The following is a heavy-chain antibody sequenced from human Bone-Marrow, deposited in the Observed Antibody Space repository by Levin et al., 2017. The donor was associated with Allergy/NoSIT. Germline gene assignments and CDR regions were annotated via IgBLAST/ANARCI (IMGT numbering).Heavy chain of an antibody. CDR1: GGSISSGIYF. V-gene: IGHV4-31*03. J-gene: IGHJ3*01. Sequence: SETLSLTCTVSGGSISSGIYFWSWVRQLPGKGLEWIGYVSYSGITFYNQSLKSRVTISGDTSKNLFSLTLNSVTAADTDIYYCARGITVFGVVLAVNDAFDVWGQGTMVTVSS. CDR2: VSYSGIT. D-gene: IGHD3-3*01. CDR3: ARGITVFGVVLAVNDAFDV.